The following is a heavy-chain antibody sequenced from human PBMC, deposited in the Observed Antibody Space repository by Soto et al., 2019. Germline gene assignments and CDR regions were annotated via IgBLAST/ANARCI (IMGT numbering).Heavy chain of an antibody. CDR2: IYWDDDK. CDR3: AHRAFTAMGAKWYFDL. CDR1: GFSRSISGVG. Sequence: QITLKESGPTLVKPTQTLTLTCTFSGFSRSISGVGVGWIRQPPGEALEWLALIYWDDDKRYSPSLKRKLTITKDTFKNQVVLTMTNMDPVDTATYYCAHRAFTAMGAKWYFDLWGRGTLVTVSS. J-gene: IGHJ2*01. D-gene: IGHD2-2*01. V-gene: IGHV2-5*02.